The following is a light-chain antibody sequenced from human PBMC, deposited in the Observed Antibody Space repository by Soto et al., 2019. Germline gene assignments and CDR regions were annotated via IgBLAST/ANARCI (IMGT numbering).Light chain of an antibody. J-gene: IGKJ2*01. CDR1: QSLVHSDGNTF. Sequence: DVVLTQSPLSLPVTLGQPASISCRSSQSLVHSDGNTFFSWFHQRPGQSPRRLIYDVSNRDYGVPDRFSGSGSGSDFTLKISRVEAEDVGLYYCMQHTHWPFTFGQGTKLEIK. CDR2: DVS. CDR3: MQHTHWPFT. V-gene: IGKV2-30*02.